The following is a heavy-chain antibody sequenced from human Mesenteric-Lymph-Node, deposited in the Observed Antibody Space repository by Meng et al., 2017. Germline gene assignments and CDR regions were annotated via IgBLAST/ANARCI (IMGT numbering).Heavy chain of an antibody. J-gene: IGHJ4*02. Sequence: GESLKISCIASGLTFRTHGMHWVRQAPGKGLEWVAVIWYDGSNKYHSDSVKGRFTISRDNSKNTLYLQMNSLRAEDTAVYYCAKDLAATKRGGGFDYWGQGTLVTVSS. D-gene: IGHD6-25*01. CDR3: AKDLAATKRGGGFDY. V-gene: IGHV3-33*06. CDR1: GLTFRTHG. CDR2: IWYDGSNK.